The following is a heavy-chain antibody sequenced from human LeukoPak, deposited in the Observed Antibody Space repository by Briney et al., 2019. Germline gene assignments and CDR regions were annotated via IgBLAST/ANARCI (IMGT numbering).Heavy chain of an antibody. V-gene: IGHV3-7*01. Sequence: PRGSLRLSCAASGFTISDYWMTWVRQAPGKGLEWVANIKQDASERTYVDSVKGRFTISRDNAKNWIFLQMNSLRVEDMATYYCVRDGGTDWYDPWGQGTLVSVSS. D-gene: IGHD3-16*01. CDR1: GFTISDYW. CDR3: VRDGGTDWYDP. J-gene: IGHJ5*02. CDR2: IKQDASER.